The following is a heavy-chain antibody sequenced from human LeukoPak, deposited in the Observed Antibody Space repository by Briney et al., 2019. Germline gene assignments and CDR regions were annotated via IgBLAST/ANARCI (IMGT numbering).Heavy chain of an antibody. CDR1: GFTFSSYW. Sequence: PGGSLRLSCAASGFTFSSYWMHWVRQAPGKGLVWVSRIESDGSSTNYADSVKGRFTISRDNAKNSLYLQMNSLRAEDTALYHCARLGGSQEIDYWGQGTLVTVSS. CDR2: IESDGSST. D-gene: IGHD1-26*01. CDR3: ARLGGSQEIDY. J-gene: IGHJ4*02. V-gene: IGHV3-74*01.